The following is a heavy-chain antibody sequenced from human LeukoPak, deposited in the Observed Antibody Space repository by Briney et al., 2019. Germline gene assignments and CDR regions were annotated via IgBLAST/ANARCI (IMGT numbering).Heavy chain of an antibody. CDR1: GGSISSYY. D-gene: IGHD5-18*01. CDR3: ARVRGRGYSYGPNWFDP. V-gene: IGHV4-34*01. CDR2: INHSGST. J-gene: IGHJ5*02. Sequence: SETLSLTCTVSGGSISSYYWSWIRQPPGKGLEWIGEINHSGSTNYNPSLKSRVTISVDTSKNQFSLKLSSVTAADTAVYYCARVRGRGYSYGPNWFDPWGQGTLVTVSS.